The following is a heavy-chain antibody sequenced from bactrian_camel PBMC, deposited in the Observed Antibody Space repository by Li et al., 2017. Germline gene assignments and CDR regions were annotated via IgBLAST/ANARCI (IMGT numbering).Heavy chain of an antibody. J-gene: IGHJ4*01. CDR2: TDTDGMT. CDR3: SALRLDGPGTCWDRLSTAENTY. Sequence: HVQLVESGGGSVQTGGSLRLSCAASGSTDRIYCMVWFRQAPGKAREGVAATDTDGMTTYADSVKGRFTLSRDKAKNTLYLQMNDLAPEDTGMYYCSALRLDGPGTCWDRLSTAENTYSGQGTQVTVS. CDR1: GSTDRIYC. V-gene: IGHV3S53*01. D-gene: IGHD4*01.